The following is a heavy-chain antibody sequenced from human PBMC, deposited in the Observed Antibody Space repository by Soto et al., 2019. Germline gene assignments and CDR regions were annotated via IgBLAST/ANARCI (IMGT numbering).Heavy chain of an antibody. J-gene: IGHJ2*01. V-gene: IGHV3-21*01. CDR3: ARDQVAGTRYFDL. CDR2: ISSSSSYI. CDR1: GFTFSSYS. Sequence: EVQLVESGGGLVKPGGSLRLSCAASGFTFSSYSMNWVRQAPGKGLEWVSSISSSSSYIYYADSVKGRFTISRDNAKNSLYLQMNSLRAEDTAVYYCARDQVAGTRYFDLGGRGTLVTVSS. D-gene: IGHD6-19*01.